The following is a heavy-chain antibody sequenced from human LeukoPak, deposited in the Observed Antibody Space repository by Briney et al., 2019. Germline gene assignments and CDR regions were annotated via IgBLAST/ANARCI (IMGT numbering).Heavy chain of an antibody. Sequence: SETLSLTCTVSGGSISSYYWSWIRQPPGKGLEWIGYIYYSGSTNYNPSLKRRVTISVDTSKNQFSLNLSSVTAADTAVYYCARVEEGYGSGRRENYFYYYMDVWGKGTTVTISS. J-gene: IGHJ6*03. CDR3: ARVEEGYGSGRRENYFYYYMDV. CDR1: GGSISSYY. CDR2: IYYSGST. V-gene: IGHV4-59*01. D-gene: IGHD3-10*01.